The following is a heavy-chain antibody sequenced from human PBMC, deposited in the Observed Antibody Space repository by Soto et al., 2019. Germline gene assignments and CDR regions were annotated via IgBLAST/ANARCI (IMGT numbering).Heavy chain of an antibody. D-gene: IGHD1-1*01. CDR3: AGGRYGDY. V-gene: IGHV1-18*01. J-gene: IGHJ4*02. CDR2: ISAHNGNT. Sequence: QVHLVQSGAEVKKPGASVKVSCKASGYTFTSYGITWVRQAPGQGLEWKGWISAHNGNTDYAQKLQGRVIVTRDTSTSPAYMELRSLRSDDTAVYYCAGGRYGDYWGQGALVTVSS. CDR1: GYTFTSYG.